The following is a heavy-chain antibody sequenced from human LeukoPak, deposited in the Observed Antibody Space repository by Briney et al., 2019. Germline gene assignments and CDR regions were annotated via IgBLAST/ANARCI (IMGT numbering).Heavy chain of an antibody. CDR3: ARDYPGYCSSTSCYRFQYYFDY. J-gene: IGHJ4*02. CDR1: GYTFTSYG. CDR2: ISAYKGNT. D-gene: IGHD2-2*01. Sequence: GASVKVSCKASGYTFTSYGISRVRQAPGQGLEWMGWISAYKGNTNYAQKLQGRVTMTTDTSTSTAYMELRSLRSDDTAVYYCARDYPGYCSSTSCYRFQYYFDYWGQGTLVTVSS. V-gene: IGHV1-18*01.